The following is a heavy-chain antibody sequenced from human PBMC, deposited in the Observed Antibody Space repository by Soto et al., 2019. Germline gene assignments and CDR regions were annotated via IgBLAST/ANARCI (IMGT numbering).Heavy chain of an antibody. CDR2: IYYSGST. V-gene: IGHV4-31*03. Sequence: QVQLQESGPGLVKPSQTLSLTCTVSGDSISSGGYYWSWIRQQPGKGLEWIGYIYYSGSTHFHPSLKSRATISIDASKTQFSLELTSVTAADTALYFCARYEYGNSLYGVDVWGQGTRVTVSS. CDR1: GDSISSGGYY. J-gene: IGHJ6*02. CDR3: ARYEYGNSLYGVDV. D-gene: IGHD1-7*01.